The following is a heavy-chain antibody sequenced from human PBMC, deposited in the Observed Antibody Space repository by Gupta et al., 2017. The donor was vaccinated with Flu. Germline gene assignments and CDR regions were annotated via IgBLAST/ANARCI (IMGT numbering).Heavy chain of an antibody. CDR2: INHSGST. CDR1: GGSFSGYY. D-gene: IGHD6-19*01. J-gene: IGHJ4*02. CDR3: ARVPFAVAGSFDY. V-gene: IGHV4-34*01. Sequence: QVQLQQWGAGLLTPSETLSLTCAVYGGSFSGYYWSWIRQPPGKGLEWIGEINHSGSTNYNPSLKSRVTISVDTSKNQFSLKLSSVTAADTAVYYCARVPFAVAGSFDYWGQGTLVTVSS.